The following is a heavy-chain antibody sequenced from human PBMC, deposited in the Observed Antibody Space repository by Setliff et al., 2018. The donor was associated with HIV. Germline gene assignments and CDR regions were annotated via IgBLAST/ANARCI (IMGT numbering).Heavy chain of an antibody. D-gene: IGHD1-7*01. CDR1: GYTFTSYD. Sequence: ASVKVSCKASGYTFTSYDISWVRQATGQGLEWMGWMNPNSGNTGYAQKFQGRVTMTRNTSISTAYMELSSLRSEDTAVYYCARGKLSRTGTNDYWGQGTLVTVS. V-gene: IGHV1-8*02. CDR2: MNPNSGNT. J-gene: IGHJ4*02. CDR3: ARGKLSRTGTNDY.